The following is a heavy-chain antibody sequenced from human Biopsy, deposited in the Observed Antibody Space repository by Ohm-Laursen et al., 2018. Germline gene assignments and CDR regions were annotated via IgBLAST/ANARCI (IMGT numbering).Heavy chain of an antibody. CDR3: VRLNRRGNIIFFDY. CDR1: GGSITADF. D-gene: IGHD3/OR15-3a*01. J-gene: IGHJ4*02. Sequence: TLPLTWTVSGGSITADFWTWIRQTPGERLEWIGYRFHSGSPMYNPSLKSRVTISVDTSKSQFSLTLTSVTAADTAVYYCVRLNRRGNIIFFDYWGRGTLVTVSS. CDR2: RFHSGSP. V-gene: IGHV4-59*08.